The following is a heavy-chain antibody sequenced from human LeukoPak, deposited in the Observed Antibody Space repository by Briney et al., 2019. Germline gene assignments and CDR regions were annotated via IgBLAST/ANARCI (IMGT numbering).Heavy chain of an antibody. CDR2: IYTSGST. CDR3: AREGSGSYLGYYYYMDV. Sequence: PSETLSLTCTVCGGSISSYYWSWIRQPAGKGLEWIGRIYTSGSTNYNPSLKSRVTISADKSKKQFSLKLSSVTAADTAVYYCAREGSGSYLGYYYYMDVWGKGTTVTVSS. D-gene: IGHD3-10*01. J-gene: IGHJ6*03. V-gene: IGHV4-4*07. CDR1: GGSISSYY.